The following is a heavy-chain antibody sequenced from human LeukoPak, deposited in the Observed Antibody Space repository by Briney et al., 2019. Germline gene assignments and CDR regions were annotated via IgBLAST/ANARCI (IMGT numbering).Heavy chain of an antibody. D-gene: IGHD3-10*01. V-gene: IGHV4-34*01. J-gene: IGHJ5*02. Sequence: SETLSLTCAVYGGSFSGYYWSWIRQPPGKGLEWIGEINHSGSTNYNPSLKSRVTISVDTSKNQFSLKLSSVTAADTAVYYCASLKRVTMVRGVIPTGFDPRGQGTLVTVSS. CDR2: INHSGST. CDR1: GGSFSGYY. CDR3: ASLKRVTMVRGVIPTGFDP.